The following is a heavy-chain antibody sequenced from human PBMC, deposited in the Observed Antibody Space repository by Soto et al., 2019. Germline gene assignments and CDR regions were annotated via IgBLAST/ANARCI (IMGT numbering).Heavy chain of an antibody. V-gene: IGHV1-18*01. Sequence: QVQLVQSGAEVKKPGASVKVSCKASGYTFTSYGISWVRQAPGQGLEWMGWISAYNGNTNYAQKLQGRVTMTTDTFTTTXXMEVRSPRSGDTAVYYCAGEEGGEDCSSTSCYFYYWGQGTLVTVSS. J-gene: IGHJ4*02. D-gene: IGHD2-2*01. CDR1: GYTFTSYG. CDR3: AGEEGGEDCSSTSCYFYY. CDR2: ISAYNGNT.